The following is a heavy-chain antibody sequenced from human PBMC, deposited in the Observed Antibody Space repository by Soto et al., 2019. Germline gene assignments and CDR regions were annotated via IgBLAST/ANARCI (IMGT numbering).Heavy chain of an antibody. V-gene: IGHV4-4*07. CDR1: GGSLSKYY. Sequence: SETLSLTCIVSGGSLSKYYWSWIRQPAGKGLEWIGRISTSGHVVSKVSLRSRLTMSVDMSNNHFSLKLTSVTAADTAVYYCARANNDFWSLYPLAFDYWGQGALVPVYS. CDR2: ISTSGHV. D-gene: IGHD3-3*01. CDR3: ARANNDFWSLYPLAFDY. J-gene: IGHJ4*02.